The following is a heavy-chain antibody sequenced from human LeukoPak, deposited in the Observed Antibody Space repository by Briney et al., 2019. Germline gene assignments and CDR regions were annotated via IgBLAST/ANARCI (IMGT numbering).Heavy chain of an antibody. CDR2: INPNSGGT. D-gene: IGHD3-10*01. V-gene: IGHV1-2*02. CDR3: AREREIWFGESYNWFDP. Sequence: ASVKVSCKASGYTFTGYYMHWVRQAPGQGLEWMGWINPNSGGTNYAQKFQGRVTMTRDTSISTAYMELRSLRSDDTAVYYCAREREIWFGESYNWFDPWGQGTLVTVSS. J-gene: IGHJ5*02. CDR1: GYTFTGYY.